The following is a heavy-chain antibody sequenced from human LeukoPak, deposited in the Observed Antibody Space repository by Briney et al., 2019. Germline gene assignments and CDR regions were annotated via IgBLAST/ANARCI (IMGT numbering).Heavy chain of an antibody. CDR2: ISGSGGST. CDR3: AKDLAGYVGAFDI. CDR1: GFTFSSYA. Sequence: GGSLRLSCAASGFTFSSYAMSWVRQAPGKGLEWVPAISGSGGSTYYADSVKGRFTISRDNSKNTLYLQMNSLRAEDTAVYYCAKDLAGYVGAFDIWGQGTMVTVSS. J-gene: IGHJ3*02. D-gene: IGHD5-12*01. V-gene: IGHV3-23*01.